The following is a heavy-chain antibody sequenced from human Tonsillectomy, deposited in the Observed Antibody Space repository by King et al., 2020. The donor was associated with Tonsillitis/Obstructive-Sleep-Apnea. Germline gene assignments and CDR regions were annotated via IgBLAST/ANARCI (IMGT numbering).Heavy chain of an antibody. Sequence: LQLQESGPGLVKPSETLSLTCTVSGGSISTSNYYWGWIRQPPGKGLEWIGSIYYSGSTYYNPSLKSRVTISVDTSKNQFSLKLSSVTAADTAVYYCARHGLPYCYFYMDVWGKGTTVTVSS. CDR2: IYYSGST. V-gene: IGHV4-39*01. CDR3: ARHGLPYCYFYMDV. J-gene: IGHJ6*03. CDR1: GGSISTSNYY.